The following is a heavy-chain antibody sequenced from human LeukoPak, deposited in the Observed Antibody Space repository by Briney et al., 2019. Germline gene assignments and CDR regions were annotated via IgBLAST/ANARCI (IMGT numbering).Heavy chain of an antibody. CDR3: ARGTRRIHLWFPDAFDI. D-gene: IGHD5-18*01. V-gene: IGHV4-34*01. CDR1: GGSFSGYD. CDR2: INHSGST. Sequence: NPSETLSLTCAVYGGSFSGYDWSWIRQPPGKGLEWIGEINHSGSTNYNPSLKSRVTISVDTSKNQFSLKLNSVTAADTAVYYCARGTRRIHLWFPDAFDIWGQGTMVTVSS. J-gene: IGHJ3*02.